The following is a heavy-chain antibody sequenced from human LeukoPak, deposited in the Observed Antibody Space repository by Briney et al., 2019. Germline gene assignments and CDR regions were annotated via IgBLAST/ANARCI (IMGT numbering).Heavy chain of an antibody. CDR3: AKDRWTRGTVVSSHDY. CDR1: GFTFSSYA. V-gene: IGHV3-23*01. D-gene: IGHD3-10*01. CDR2: ISFSGDST. J-gene: IGHJ4*02. Sequence: GGSLRLSCAASGFTFSSYAMNWVRQAPGKALEWVSGISFSGDSTYYADSVKGRFTISRDNSKNTLYLQMNSLRAEDTAVYYCAKDRWTRGTVVSSHDYWGQGTLVTVSS.